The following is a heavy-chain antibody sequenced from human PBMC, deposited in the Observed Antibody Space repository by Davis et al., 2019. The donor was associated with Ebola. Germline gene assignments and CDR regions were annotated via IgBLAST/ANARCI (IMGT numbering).Heavy chain of an antibody. CDR2: IVNDGTNT. Sequence: GESLKISCATSGFVFSNYWMHWVRQAPGKGLVWVSRIVNDGTNTVYADSVRGRFTASRDNAKNTLYLQMDSLRAEDTAIYYCVRDAWGVHHWGRGTLVTVSS. J-gene: IGHJ5*02. CDR3: VRDAWGVHH. V-gene: IGHV3-74*03. D-gene: IGHD3-16*01. CDR1: GFVFSNYW.